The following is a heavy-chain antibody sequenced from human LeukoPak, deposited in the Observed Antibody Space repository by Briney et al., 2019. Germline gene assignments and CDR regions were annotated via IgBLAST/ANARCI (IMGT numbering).Heavy chain of an antibody. D-gene: IGHD3-10*01. J-gene: IGHJ4*02. V-gene: IGHV4-39*01. Sequence: SETLSLTCSVSGGSISSSTYYWGWIRQPPGKGLEWIGSIVYTGNTYYNPSLKSRVSISVDTSRNQFSLKLSSVTVADTAVYYCARPRDSGSYNPFDYWGQGTLVTVSS. CDR2: IVYTGNT. CDR1: GGSISSSTYY. CDR3: ARPRDSGSYNPFDY.